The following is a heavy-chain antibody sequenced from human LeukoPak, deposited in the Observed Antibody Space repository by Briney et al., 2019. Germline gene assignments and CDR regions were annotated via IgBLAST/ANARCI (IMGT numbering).Heavy chain of an antibody. Sequence: GASVKVSCKASGYTFTGYYMHWVRQAPGQGLEWMGWINPNSGGTNYAQKFQGWVTMTRDTSISTAYMELSRLRSDDTAVYYCARGHGSGSYYSHQVVYYYGMDVWGQGTTVTVSS. J-gene: IGHJ6*02. CDR2: INPNSGGT. D-gene: IGHD3-10*01. V-gene: IGHV1-2*04. CDR3: ARGHGSGSYYSHQVVYYYGMDV. CDR1: GYTFTGYY.